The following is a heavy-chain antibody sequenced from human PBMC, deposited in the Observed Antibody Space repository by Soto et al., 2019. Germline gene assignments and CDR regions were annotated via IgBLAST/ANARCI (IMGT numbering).Heavy chain of an antibody. CDR2: ISHVGSV. J-gene: IGHJ4*02. Sequence: QVLLQESGPGLVQPSGTLSLSCAVAGVSISSSYFWGWVRQSPGKGLEWFGDISHVGSVNYNPSLHRRVTISMDRSKNQFSLQLGSVTAADTAGYYWARSFGWYAIDYWCQGSLVIVSS. D-gene: IGHD6-19*01. CDR1: GVSISSSYF. V-gene: IGHV4-4*02. CDR3: ARSFGWYAIDY.